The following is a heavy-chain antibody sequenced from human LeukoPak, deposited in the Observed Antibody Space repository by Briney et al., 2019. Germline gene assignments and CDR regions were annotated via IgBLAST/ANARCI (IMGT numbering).Heavy chain of an antibody. CDR1: GYSFSDYY. Sequence: ASVKVSCKASGYSFSDYYMNWVRQAPGQGLEWMGWMNPNSGNTGYAQKFQGRVTITRNTSISTAYMELSSLRSEDTAVYYCARGFSSNWYGYYYYYYMDVWGKGTTVTVSS. CDR3: ARGFSSNWYGYYYYYYMDV. D-gene: IGHD6-13*01. V-gene: IGHV1-8*03. CDR2: MNPNSGNT. J-gene: IGHJ6*03.